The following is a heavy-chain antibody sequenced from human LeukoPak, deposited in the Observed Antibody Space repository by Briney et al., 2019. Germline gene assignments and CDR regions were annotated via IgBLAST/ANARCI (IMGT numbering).Heavy chain of an antibody. J-gene: IGHJ3*02. CDR3: AINARLIEAAGYAAFDI. V-gene: IGHV5-51*01. CDR2: IYPGDSDT. D-gene: IGHD6-13*01. Sequence: TTGESLITSCKGSVYTCTSYWIGCVRQMPGKGLEWMGIIYPGDSDTRYSPSFQGQVTISADKSISTAYLQWSSLKASDTALYYCAINARLIEAAGYAAFDIGGQGTMVTVSS. CDR1: VYTCTSYW.